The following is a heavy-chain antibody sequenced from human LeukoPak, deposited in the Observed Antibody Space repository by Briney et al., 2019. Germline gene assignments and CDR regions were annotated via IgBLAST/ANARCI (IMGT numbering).Heavy chain of an antibody. Sequence: TLSLTCAVXGGSFXGYYWSWIRQPPGKGLEWIGEINHSGSTNYNPSLKSRVTISVDTSKNQFSLKLSSVTAADTAVYYCAVAGYSGSYFGGIDYWGQGTLVTVSS. CDR2: INHSGST. D-gene: IGHD1-26*01. CDR1: GGSFXGYY. CDR3: AVAGYSGSYFGGIDY. V-gene: IGHV4-34*01. J-gene: IGHJ4*02.